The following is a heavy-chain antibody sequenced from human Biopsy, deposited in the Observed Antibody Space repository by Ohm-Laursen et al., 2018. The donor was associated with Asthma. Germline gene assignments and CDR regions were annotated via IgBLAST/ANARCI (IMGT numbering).Heavy chain of an antibody. CDR2: ISVYNGNT. Sequence: SSVKVSCKPSGYTFNSAGITWVRQAPGQGLEWMGWISVYNGNTKVAQKLQDRVTMITDTSTSTAYMELRSLRSDDTAVYFCARAVDYSHYYGIDVWVQGTTVTVS. CDR3: ARAVDYSHYYGIDV. J-gene: IGHJ6*02. CDR1: GYTFNSAG. V-gene: IGHV1-18*01. D-gene: IGHD3-10*01.